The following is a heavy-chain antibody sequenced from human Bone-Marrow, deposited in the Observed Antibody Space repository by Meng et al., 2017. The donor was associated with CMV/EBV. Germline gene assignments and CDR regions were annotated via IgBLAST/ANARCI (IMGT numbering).Heavy chain of an antibody. J-gene: IGHJ5*02. D-gene: IGHD4-17*01. CDR1: GFTFDDYA. CDR2: ISWNSGSI. Sequence: SLKISCAASGFTFDDYAMHWVRQAPGKGLEWVSGISWNSGSIGYADSVKGRFTISRDNAKNSLYLQMNSLRAEDTALYYCAKDRTHYCDYVFDPWGQGTRVTVSS. CDR3: AKDRTHYCDYVFDP. V-gene: IGHV3-9*01.